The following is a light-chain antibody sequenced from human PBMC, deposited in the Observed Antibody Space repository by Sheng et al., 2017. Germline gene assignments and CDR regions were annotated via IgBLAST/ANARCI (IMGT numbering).Light chain of an antibody. CDR1: QSVSSS. V-gene: IGKV3-15*01. J-gene: IGKJ1*01. CDR3: QQRRA. CDR2: DVS. Sequence: EIVMTQSPATLSVSPGERATLSCRASQSVSSSLAWYQQKPGQAPRLLIYDVSTRATGIPARFSGSGSGTEFTLTISSLQSEDFAVYYCQQRRAFGQGTKVEIK.